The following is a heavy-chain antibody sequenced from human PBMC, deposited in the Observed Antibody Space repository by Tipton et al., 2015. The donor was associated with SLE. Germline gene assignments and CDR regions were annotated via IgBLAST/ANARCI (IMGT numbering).Heavy chain of an antibody. CDR3: ARASSGSDNWFDP. CDR2: IYYSGST. J-gene: IGHJ5*02. CDR1: GGSISSSSYY. V-gene: IGHV4-39*07. D-gene: IGHD3-3*01. Sequence: TLPLTCTVSGGSISSSSYYWGWIRQPPGKGLEWIGSIYYSGSTYYNPSLKSRVTISVDTSKNQFSLKLSSVTAADTAVYYCARASSGSDNWFDPWGQGTLVTVSS.